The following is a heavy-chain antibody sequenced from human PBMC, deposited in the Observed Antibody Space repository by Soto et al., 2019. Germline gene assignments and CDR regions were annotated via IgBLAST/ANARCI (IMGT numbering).Heavy chain of an antibody. CDR2: ISAYNGNT. CDR1: GYTFTSYG. CDR3: ARGGKYCTNGVCSLYVMDV. J-gene: IGHJ6*02. D-gene: IGHD2-8*01. Sequence: GASVKVSCKASGYTFTSYGISWVRQAPGQGLEWMGWISAYNGNTNYAQKLQGRVTMTTDTSTSTAYMELRSLRSDDTAVYYCARGGKYCTNGVCSLYVMDVWGQGTTVIVSS. V-gene: IGHV1-18*01.